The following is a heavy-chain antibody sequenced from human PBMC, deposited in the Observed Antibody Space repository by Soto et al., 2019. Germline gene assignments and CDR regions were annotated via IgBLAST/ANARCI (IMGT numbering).Heavy chain of an antibody. CDR3: ARDGSSWFFDY. D-gene: IGHD6-13*01. CDR2: IYSGGST. CDR1: GFTVSSNY. J-gene: IGHJ4*02. V-gene: IGHV3-66*01. Sequence: ESGGGLVQPGGSLRLSCAASGFTVSSNYMSWVRQAPGKGLEWVSVIYSGGSTYYGDSVKGRFTISRDNSKNTVYLQMNSLRAEDTAVYYCARDGSSWFFDYWGQGTLVTVSS.